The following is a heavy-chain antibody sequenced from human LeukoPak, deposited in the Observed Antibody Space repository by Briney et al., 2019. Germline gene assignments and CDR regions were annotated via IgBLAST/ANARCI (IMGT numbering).Heavy chain of an antibody. CDR2: IYYSGST. Sequence: SETLSLTCTVSGGSISSSSYYWSWIRQPPGKGLELIGYIYYSGSTNYNPSLKSRVTISVDTSKNQFSLKLSSVTAADTAVYYCARVSSGVYFDYWGQGTLVTVSS. CDR3: ARVSSGVYFDY. D-gene: IGHD2-15*01. CDR1: GGSISSSSYY. V-gene: IGHV4-61*01. J-gene: IGHJ4*02.